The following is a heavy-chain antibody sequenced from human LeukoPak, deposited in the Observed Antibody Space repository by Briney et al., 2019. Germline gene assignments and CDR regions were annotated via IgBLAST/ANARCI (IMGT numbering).Heavy chain of an antibody. CDR2: ISGSGGST. V-gene: IGHV3-23*01. D-gene: IGHD6-13*01. J-gene: IGHJ3*02. CDR3: ARSYSSSWYEYYAFDI. Sequence: GGSLRLSCAASGFTFSSYAMSWVRQAPGKGLEWVSDISGSGGSTYYADSVKGRFTISRHNSKNTLYLQMNSLRAEDTAVYYCARSYSSSWYEYYAFDIWGQGTMVTVSS. CDR1: GFTFSSYA.